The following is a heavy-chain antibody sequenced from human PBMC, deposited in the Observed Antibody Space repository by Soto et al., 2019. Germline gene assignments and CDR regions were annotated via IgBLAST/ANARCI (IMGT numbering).Heavy chain of an antibody. CDR3: STDPNGDYIGAFDN. D-gene: IGHD4-17*01. Sequence: GGSMRLSCAASGVTLSSYAMSWVRQDPGKGLEWVSAISGSGGSTYYADSVKGRFTISRDNSKNILYLQMDSLRADDTAVYYCSTDPNGDYIGAFDNWGQGTMVIVSS. V-gene: IGHV3-23*01. CDR2: ISGSGGST. CDR1: GVTLSSYA. J-gene: IGHJ3*02.